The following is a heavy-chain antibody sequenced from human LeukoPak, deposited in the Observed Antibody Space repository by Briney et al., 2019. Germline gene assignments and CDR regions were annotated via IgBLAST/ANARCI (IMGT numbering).Heavy chain of an antibody. J-gene: IGHJ4*02. CDR1: GFTVSSNS. Sequence: GGSLRLSCTVSGFTVSSNSMSWVRQAPGKGLEWVSFIYSDNTHYSDSVKGRLTISRDNSKNTPYLQMNSLRAEDTAVYYCARRAGAYSHPYDYWGQGTLVTVSS. V-gene: IGHV3-53*01. CDR3: ARRAGAYSHPYDY. CDR2: IYSDNT. D-gene: IGHD4/OR15-4a*01.